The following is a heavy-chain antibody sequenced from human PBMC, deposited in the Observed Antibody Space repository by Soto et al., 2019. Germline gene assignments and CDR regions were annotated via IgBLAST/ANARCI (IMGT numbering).Heavy chain of an antibody. CDR3: ATLPVAWGQTTNDY. V-gene: IGHV1-24*01. Sequence: ASVKVSCKVSGYTLTELSMHCVLQSPGKGLEWMGGFDPEDGETIYARKFQGRVTMTEDTSTDTAYMELSSLRSEDTAVYYCATLPVAWGQTTNDYWGQGTLVTVSS. D-gene: IGHD6-19*01. CDR2: FDPEDGET. J-gene: IGHJ4*02. CDR1: GYTLTELS.